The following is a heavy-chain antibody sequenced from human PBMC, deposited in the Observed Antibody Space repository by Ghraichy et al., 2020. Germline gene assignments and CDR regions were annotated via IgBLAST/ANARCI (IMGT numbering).Heavy chain of an antibody. V-gene: IGHV3-21*01. D-gene: IGHD3-22*01. CDR2: ISSSSSYI. CDR3: ARARGSSGYYSPDAFDI. Sequence: GGSLRLSCAASGFTFSSYSMNWVRQAPGKGLEWVSSISSSSSYIYYADSVKGRFTISRDNAKNSLYLQMNSLRAEDTAVYYCARARGSSGYYSPDAFDIWGQGTMVTVSS. J-gene: IGHJ3*02. CDR1: GFTFSSYS.